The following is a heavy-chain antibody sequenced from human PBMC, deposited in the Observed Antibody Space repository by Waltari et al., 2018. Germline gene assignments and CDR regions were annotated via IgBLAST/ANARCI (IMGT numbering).Heavy chain of an antibody. CDR1: GFTIRDFG. CDR3: ARALTTPNDY. CDR2: TTSGNSHL. D-gene: IGHD4-17*01. J-gene: IGHJ4*02. Sequence: EVQLVESGGGLVKPGGSLRLSCAASGFTIRDFGMSWVRQAPGKGLEWVSSTTSGNSHLYYADSVRGRFTVSIDNAKNSLYLQMNNLRAEDTAVYYCARALTTPNDYWGQGTLVTVSS. V-gene: IGHV3-21*03.